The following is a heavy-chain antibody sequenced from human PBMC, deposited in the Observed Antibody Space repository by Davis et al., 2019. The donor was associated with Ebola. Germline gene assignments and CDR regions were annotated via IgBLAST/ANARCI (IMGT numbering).Heavy chain of an antibody. CDR1: GGTFSSYA. D-gene: IGHD2-2*01. J-gene: IGHJ6*02. V-gene: IGHV1-69*06. CDR3: ARAGYCSSTSCFGAYYYYYGMDV. CDR2: IIPIFGTA. Sequence: SVKVSCKASGGTFSSYAISWVRQAPGQGLEWMRGIIPIFGTANYAQKFQGRVTITADKSTSTAYMELSSLRSEDTAVYYCARAGYCSSTSCFGAYYYYYGMDVWGQGTTVTVSS.